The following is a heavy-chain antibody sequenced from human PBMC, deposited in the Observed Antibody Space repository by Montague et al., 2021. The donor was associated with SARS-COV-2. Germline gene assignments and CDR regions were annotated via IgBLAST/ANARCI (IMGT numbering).Heavy chain of an antibody. J-gene: IGHJ4*02. V-gene: IGHV4-59*01. CDR3: ARGFDY. CDR1: GGSISSYY. Sequence: SETLSLTCTVSGGSISSYYWSWIRQPPGKGPEWIGYIYYSGSTNYNPPLKSRVTISVDTSKNQFSLKLSSVTAADTAVYYCARGFDYWGQGTLVTVSS. CDR2: IYYSGST.